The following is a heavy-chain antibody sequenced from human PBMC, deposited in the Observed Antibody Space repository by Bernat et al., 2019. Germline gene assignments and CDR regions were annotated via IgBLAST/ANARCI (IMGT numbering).Heavy chain of an antibody. D-gene: IGHD6-13*01. CDR2: IYYSGST. V-gene: IGHV4-39*01. CDR3: ARIGYSSSWYKGYYYYMDV. CDR1: GGSISSSSYY. Sequence: QLQLQESGPGLVKPSETLSLTCTVSGGSISSSSYYWGWIRQPPGKGLEWIGSIYYSGSTYYNPSLKSRVTISVDTSKNQFSLKLSSVTAADTAVYYCARIGYSSSWYKGYYYYMDVWGKGTTVTVSS. J-gene: IGHJ6*03.